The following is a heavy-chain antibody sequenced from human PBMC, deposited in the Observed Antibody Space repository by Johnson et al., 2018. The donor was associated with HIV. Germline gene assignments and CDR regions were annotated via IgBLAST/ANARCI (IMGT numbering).Heavy chain of an antibody. V-gene: IGHV3-23*04. CDR2: ISGSGGST. CDR1: VFTFSSYW. Sequence: EVQLVESGGGLVQPGGSPRLSCAASVFTFSSYWMSWVRQAPGKGLEWVSGISGSGGSTYYADSVKGRFTISRDNSKNTLYLEMNDLRAEDTAVYYCVRRFYDSSAFDIWGQGTLVTVSS. D-gene: IGHD3-22*01. CDR3: VRRFYDSSAFDI. J-gene: IGHJ3*02.